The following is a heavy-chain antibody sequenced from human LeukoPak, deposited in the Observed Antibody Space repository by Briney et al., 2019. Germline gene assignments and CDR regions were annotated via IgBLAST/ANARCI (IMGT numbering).Heavy chain of an antibody. CDR1: GYTFTSYD. J-gene: IGHJ6*03. CDR3: AREVRGVINYRYYYYMDV. CDR2: MNPNSGNT. V-gene: IGHV1-8*03. D-gene: IGHD3-10*01. Sequence: ASVKVSCKASGYTFTSYDINWVRRATGQGLEWMGWMNPNSGNTGYAQKFQGRVTITRNTSISTAYMELSSLRSEDTAVYYCAREVRGVINYRYYYYMDVWGKGTTVTVSS.